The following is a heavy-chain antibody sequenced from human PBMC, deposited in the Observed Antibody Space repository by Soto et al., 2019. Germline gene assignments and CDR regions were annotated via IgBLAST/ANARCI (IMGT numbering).Heavy chain of an antibody. D-gene: IGHD3-16*02. Sequence: ASVKVSCKASGGTFSSYAISWVRQAPGQGLEWMGGIIPIFGTANYAQKLQGRVTMTTDTSTSTAYMELRSLRSDDTAVYYCARVYRGGHWDYWGQGTLVTVSS. J-gene: IGHJ4*02. CDR2: IIPIFGTA. CDR1: GGTFSSYA. CDR3: ARVYRGGHWDY. V-gene: IGHV1-69*05.